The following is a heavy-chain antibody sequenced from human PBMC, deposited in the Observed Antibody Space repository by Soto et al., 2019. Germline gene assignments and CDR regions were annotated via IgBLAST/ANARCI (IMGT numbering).Heavy chain of an antibody. Sequence: GGSLRLSCAASGFSFSSYALSWVRQAPGRGLEWVSTFSAGGRAYYADSVKGRFTLARDTSKNTLHLQTNSLTVEDTAVYYCAKESMPEHYPATLFDYWGQGPRVTVSS. CDR2: FSAGGRA. D-gene: IGHD1-1*01. V-gene: IGHV3-23*01. CDR3: AKESMPEHYPATLFDY. J-gene: IGHJ4*02. CDR1: GFSFSSYA.